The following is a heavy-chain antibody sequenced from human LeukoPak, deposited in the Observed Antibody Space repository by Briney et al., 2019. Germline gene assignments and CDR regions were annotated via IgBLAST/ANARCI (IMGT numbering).Heavy chain of an antibody. V-gene: IGHV1-69*04. D-gene: IGHD3-9*01. CDR1: GGTFSSYA. CDR3: ARAFEEYDILTGYFSY. J-gene: IGHJ4*02. Sequence: GASVKVSCTASGGTFSSYAISWVRQAPGQGLEWMGRIIPILGIANYAQKFQGRVTITADKSTSTAYMELSSLRSEDTAVYYCARAFEEYDILTGYFSYWGQGTLVTVSS. CDR2: IIPILGIA.